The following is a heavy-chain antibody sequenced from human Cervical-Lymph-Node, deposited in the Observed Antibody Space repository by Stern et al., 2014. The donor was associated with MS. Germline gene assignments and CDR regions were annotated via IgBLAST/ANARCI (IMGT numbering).Heavy chain of an antibody. V-gene: IGHV3-66*01. J-gene: IGHJ6*02. CDR3: AKVGDGRVTYAMDV. CDR2: LYSDGRT. D-gene: IGHD2-21*02. CDR1: GFTVSSNY. Sequence: EMQLVESGGGLVQPGGSLRLSCAVSGFTVSSNYMNWVRQAPGKGLEWVSLLYSDGRTYYPDSVKGRFTISRDNSKNTLYLQMNSLRAEDTAVYYCAKVGDGRVTYAMDVWGQGTTVTVSS.